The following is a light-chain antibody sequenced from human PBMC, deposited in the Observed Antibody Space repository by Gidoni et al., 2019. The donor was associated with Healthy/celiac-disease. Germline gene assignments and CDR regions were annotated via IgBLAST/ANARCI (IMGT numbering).Light chain of an antibody. J-gene: IGKJ3*01. CDR3: QQYGSSPLFT. V-gene: IGKV3-20*01. CDR2: GAS. Sequence: EIVLTLSPGTLSLSPGERATLSCRASQSVSSSYLAWYQQKPGQAPRLLIYGASSRATGIPDRFSGSGSGTDFTRTISRLEPEDLAVYYCQQYGSSPLFTFGPGTKVDIK. CDR1: QSVSSSY.